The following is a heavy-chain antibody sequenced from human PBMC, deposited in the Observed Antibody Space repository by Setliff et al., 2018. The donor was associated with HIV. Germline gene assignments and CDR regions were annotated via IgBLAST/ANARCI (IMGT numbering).Heavy chain of an antibody. CDR3: ARVDGYDFWSGYYTPHAFDI. CDR2: INHSGST. J-gene: IGHJ3*02. D-gene: IGHD3-3*01. Sequence: KPSETLSLTCAVYGGSFSGYYWSWIRQPPGKGLEWIGEINHSGSTNYNPSLKSRVTISVDTSKNQFSLKLSSVTAADTAVYYCARVDGYDFWSGYYTPHAFDIWGQGTMVT. CDR1: GGSFSGYY. V-gene: IGHV4-34*01.